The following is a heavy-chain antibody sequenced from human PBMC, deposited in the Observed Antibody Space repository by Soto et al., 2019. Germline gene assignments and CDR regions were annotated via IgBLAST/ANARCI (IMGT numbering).Heavy chain of an antibody. D-gene: IGHD2-2*01. V-gene: IGHV3-48*01. J-gene: IGHJ4*02. CDR2: ISSSSSTI. CDR1: GFTFSSYS. Sequence: GGSLRLSCAASGFTFSSYSMNWVRQAPGKGLEWVSYISSSSSTIYYADSVKGRFTISRDNAKNSLYLQMNSLRAEDTAVYYCGRDFSRYCSSTSCSQIFDYWGQGTLVTVSS. CDR3: GRDFSRYCSSTSCSQIFDY.